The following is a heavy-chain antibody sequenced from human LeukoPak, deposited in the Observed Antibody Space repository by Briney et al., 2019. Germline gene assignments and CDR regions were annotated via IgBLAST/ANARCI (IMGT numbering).Heavy chain of an antibody. D-gene: IGHD2-21*02. V-gene: IGHV1-3*04. CDR1: GYTFTSYA. CDR2: INTGNGNT. Sequence: GASVTVSCKASGYTFTSYAMHWVRQAPGQRLECMGWINTGNGNTKYSQKFQGRVTITRDTSASTAYMDLSSLRSEDTAVYYCARNTETAIPLPYYFDYWGQGTLVTVSS. CDR3: ARNTETAIPLPYYFDY. J-gene: IGHJ4*02.